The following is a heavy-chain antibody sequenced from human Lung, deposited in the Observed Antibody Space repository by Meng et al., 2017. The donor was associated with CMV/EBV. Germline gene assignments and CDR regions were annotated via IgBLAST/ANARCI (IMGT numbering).Heavy chain of an antibody. CDR3: ARPLAIRPMLGYYYGLDV. Sequence: SCAASGFTVTDNYMLWVRQAPGKGLEWVSVIYSADRAYYADSVRGRFTISRDISKNTVYLQMLNLRAEDAAMYYCARPLAIRPMLGYYYGLDVWXQGTXVTVSS. CDR2: IYSADRA. D-gene: IGHD6-6*01. CDR1: GFTVTDNY. V-gene: IGHV3-53*01. J-gene: IGHJ6*02.